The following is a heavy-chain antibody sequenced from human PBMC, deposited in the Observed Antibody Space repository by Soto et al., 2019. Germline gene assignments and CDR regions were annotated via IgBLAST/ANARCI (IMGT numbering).Heavy chain of an antibody. CDR3: GRWTYNWFDP. Sequence: PSETLSLTCAVYGGSFSGYYWSWIRQPPGKGLEWIGEINHSGSTNYNPSLKSRVTISVDTSKNQFSLKLSSVTAADTAVYYCGRWTYNWFDPWGQGTLVTVSS. D-gene: IGHD4-17*01. CDR2: INHSGST. J-gene: IGHJ5*02. V-gene: IGHV4-34*01. CDR1: GGSFSGYY.